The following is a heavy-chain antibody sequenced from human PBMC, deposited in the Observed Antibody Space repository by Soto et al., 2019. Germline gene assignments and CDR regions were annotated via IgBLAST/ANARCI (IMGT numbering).Heavy chain of an antibody. CDR3: ARVGFYYDSSGYHTPFDY. J-gene: IGHJ4*02. CDR1: GGSVSSGSYY. Sequence: PSETLSLTCTVSGGSVSSGSYYWSWIRQPPGKGLEWIGYIYYSGSTNYNPSLKSRVTISVDTSKNQFSLKLSSVTAADTAVYYCARVGFYYDSSGYHTPFDYWGQGTLVTVSS. V-gene: IGHV4-61*01. CDR2: IYYSGST. D-gene: IGHD3-22*01.